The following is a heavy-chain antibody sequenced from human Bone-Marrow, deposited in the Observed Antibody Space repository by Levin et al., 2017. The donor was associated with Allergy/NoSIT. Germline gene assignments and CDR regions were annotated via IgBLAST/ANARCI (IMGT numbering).Heavy chain of an antibody. J-gene: IGHJ6*02. CDR2: ITWKSTNM. V-gene: IGHV3-9*01. D-gene: IGHD3-16*01. CDR3: AKGVAYHGINYYYYYGMDV. Sequence: PGGSLRLSCVVSGFTFEDFAMHWVRQAPGKGLEWVSGITWKSTNMGYADSVKGRFTISRDNAKKSLYLEMNSLTPDDTALYYCAKGVAYHGINYYYYYGMDVWGQGTTVTVS. CDR1: GFTFEDFA.